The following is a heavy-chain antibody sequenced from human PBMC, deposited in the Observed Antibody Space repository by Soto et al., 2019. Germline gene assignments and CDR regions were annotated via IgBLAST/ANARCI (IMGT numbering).Heavy chain of an antibody. J-gene: IGHJ4*02. CDR3: ARRDDSSGYFDY. Sequence: XSVKVSCKAAGGTFISYAISWVRQAPGQGLEWMGGIIPIFGTANYAQKFQGRVTITADESTSTAYMELSSLRSEDTAVYYCARRDDSSGYFDYWGQGTLVTVSS. V-gene: IGHV1-69*13. D-gene: IGHD3-22*01. CDR1: GGTFISYA. CDR2: IIPIFGTA.